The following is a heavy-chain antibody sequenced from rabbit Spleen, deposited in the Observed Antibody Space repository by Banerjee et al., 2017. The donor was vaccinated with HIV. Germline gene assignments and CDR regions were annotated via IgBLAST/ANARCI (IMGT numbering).Heavy chain of an antibody. CDR1: GFSFSNKAV. CDR3: TRDDGSGHYIDGYFNL. D-gene: IGHD1-1*01. V-gene: IGHV1S45*01. Sequence: QEQLEESGGDLVRPEGSLKLSCTASGFSFSNKAVMCWVRQAPGKGLEWIACIDTSDGDTDYANWPKGRFTISKTSSTTVTLQVTSLTAADTATYFCTRDDGSGHYIDGYFNLWGQGTLVTVS. J-gene: IGHJ4*01. CDR2: IDTSDGDT.